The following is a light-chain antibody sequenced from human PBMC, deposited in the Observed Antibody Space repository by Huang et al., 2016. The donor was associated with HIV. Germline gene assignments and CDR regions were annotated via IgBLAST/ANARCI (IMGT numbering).Light chain of an antibody. CDR1: QSVGSK. V-gene: IGKV3-15*01. CDR2: GAA. J-gene: IGKJ2*01. CDR3: QQYNNWPYT. Sequence: DTVMTQTPATLSVSPGASATLSCRASQSVGSKLAWFQQKPGQAPRLLIHGAATRATGIPARFSGSGSGTEFTLTISSLQSEDFAVYYCQQYNNWPYTCGQGTKLEIK.